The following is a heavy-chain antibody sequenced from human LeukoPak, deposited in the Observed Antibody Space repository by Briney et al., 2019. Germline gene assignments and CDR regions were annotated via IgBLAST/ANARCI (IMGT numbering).Heavy chain of an antibody. V-gene: IGHV4-30-2*01. CDR2: IYHSGST. J-gene: IGHJ6*02. D-gene: IGHD2-21*02. CDR3: ARDGDQKGMDV. Sequence: SQTLSLTCTVSGGSISSGGYYWSWIRQPPGKGLEWIGYIYHSGSTYYNPSLKSRVTISVDRSKNQFSLKLSSVTAADTAVYYCARDGDQKGMDVWGQGTTVTVSS. CDR1: GGSISSGGYY.